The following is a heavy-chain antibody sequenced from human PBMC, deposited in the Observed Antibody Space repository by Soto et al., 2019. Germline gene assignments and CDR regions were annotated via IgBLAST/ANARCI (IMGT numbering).Heavy chain of an antibody. Sequence: QVQLVQSGAEVKKPGSSVKVSCKASGGTFSSYTISWVRQAPGQGLEWMGRIIPILGIANYAQKFQGRVTITADKSTSTAYMELSSLRSEDTAVYYCARESAMVGATPGTDAFDIWGQGTMVTVSS. D-gene: IGHD1-26*01. V-gene: IGHV1-69*08. CDR1: GGTFSSYT. CDR3: ARESAMVGATPGTDAFDI. CDR2: IIPILGIA. J-gene: IGHJ3*02.